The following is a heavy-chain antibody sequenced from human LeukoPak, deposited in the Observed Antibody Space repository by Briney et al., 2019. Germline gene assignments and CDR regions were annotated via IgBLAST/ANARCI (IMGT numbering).Heavy chain of an antibody. V-gene: IGHV3-53*01. CDR3: ARVHYGDAFDI. Sequence: GGSLRLSCAASGFTVSSNYMSWVRQAPGKGLEWVSVIYSGGSTYYADSVKGRFTISRDNSKNTLYLQMNSLRAEDTAVYYCARVHYGDAFDIWGQGTMVTVSS. CDR1: GFTVSSNY. J-gene: IGHJ3*02. D-gene: IGHD4-17*01. CDR2: IYSGGST.